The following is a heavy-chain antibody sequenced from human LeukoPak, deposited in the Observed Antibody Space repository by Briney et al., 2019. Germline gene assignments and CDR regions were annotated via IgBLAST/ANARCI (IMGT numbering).Heavy chain of an antibody. CDR1: GGSISSGDYY. CDR2: IYYSGST. J-gene: IGHJ3*02. Sequence: PSGTLSLTCTVSGGSISSGDYYWSWIRQPPGKGLEWIGYIYYSGSTYYSPSLRSRVTISVDTSKNQFSLKLSSVTAADTAVYYCARDGHTDAFDIWGQETMVTVSS. CDR3: ARDGHTDAFDI. V-gene: IGHV4-30-4*08.